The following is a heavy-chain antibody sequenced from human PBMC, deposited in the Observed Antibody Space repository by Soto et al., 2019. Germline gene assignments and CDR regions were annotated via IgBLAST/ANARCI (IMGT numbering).Heavy chain of an antibody. CDR1: GGTFSTYG. Sequence: QVQLVQSGAEVKKPGSSVKVSCKASGGTFSTYGISWVRQAPGQGLEWMGGIIPMFGTANYAQKFQGRVTITADESTSTAYMELSSLRSEDTAVYFSASIIVLVPAAKSWFDPWGQGTLVTVSS. D-gene: IGHD2-2*01. J-gene: IGHJ5*02. CDR2: IIPMFGTA. CDR3: ASIIVLVPAAKSWFDP. V-gene: IGHV1-69*12.